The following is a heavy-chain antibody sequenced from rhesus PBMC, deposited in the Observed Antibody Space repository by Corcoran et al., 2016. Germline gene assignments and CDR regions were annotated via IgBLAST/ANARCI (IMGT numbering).Heavy chain of an antibody. D-gene: IGHD5-36*01. CDR1: GGSISSNY. CDR3: ASLLVDIATVYGLDS. J-gene: IGHJ6*01. CDR2: IPGSGGST. V-gene: IGHV4-173*01. Sequence: QLQLQESGPGLVKPSETLSLTCAVPGGSISSNYWSWIRQPPGKGLEWIGRIPGSGGSTDTTPSLKSRVTSSTDPSKNQFSLKLSSVTAADTAVYYCASLLVDIATVYGLDSWGQGVVVTVSS.